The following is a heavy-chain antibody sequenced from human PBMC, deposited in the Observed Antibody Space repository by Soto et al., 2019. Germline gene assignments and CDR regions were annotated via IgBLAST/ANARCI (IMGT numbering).Heavy chain of an antibody. Sequence: SGPTLVNPTQTLTLTCTFSGSSLSTSGMGVGWIRQPPGKALEWLALIYWDDDKRYSPSLKSRLTITKDTSKNQVVLTMTNMDPLDTATYYCVHSRCGGDCLQSYSAHYYYGMDVWGQGT. D-gene: IGHD2-21*02. V-gene: IGHV2-5*02. CDR3: VHSRCGGDCLQSYSAHYYYGMDV. CDR1: GSSLSTSGMG. CDR2: IYWDDDK. J-gene: IGHJ6*02.